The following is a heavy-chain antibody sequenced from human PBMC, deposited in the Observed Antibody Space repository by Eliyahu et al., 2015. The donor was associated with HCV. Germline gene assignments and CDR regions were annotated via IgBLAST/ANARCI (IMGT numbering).Heavy chain of an antibody. Sequence: QLQLQESGPGLVKPSETLSLTCXVSXGSISSXSYYWGWIRQPPGKGLEWXGSIYYSGSTYYNPSLKSRVTISVDTSKNQFSLKLSSVTAADTAVYYCARDPSLNYDILTGLPKGWFDPWGQGTLVTVSS. CDR2: IYYSGST. D-gene: IGHD3-9*01. CDR3: ARDPSLNYDILTGLPKGWFDP. J-gene: IGHJ5*02. V-gene: IGHV4-39*07. CDR1: XGSISSXSYY.